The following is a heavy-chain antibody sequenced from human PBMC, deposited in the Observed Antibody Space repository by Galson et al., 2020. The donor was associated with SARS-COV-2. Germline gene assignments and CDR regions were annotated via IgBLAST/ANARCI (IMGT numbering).Heavy chain of an antibody. CDR3: ARIVFYYEERRTYYMDV. CDR1: GGSIKSGDYY. V-gene: IGHV4-30-4*01. CDR2: IYYTGST. D-gene: IGHD3-22*01. J-gene: IGHJ6*03. Sequence: SETLSLTCTVSGGSIKSGDYYWSWIRQPPGKGLEWVGYIYYTGSTYYNPSLESRVTISVDTSKNQFSVKLSSVTAADTAMYYCARIVFYYEERRTYYMDVWGKVTTVTVSS.